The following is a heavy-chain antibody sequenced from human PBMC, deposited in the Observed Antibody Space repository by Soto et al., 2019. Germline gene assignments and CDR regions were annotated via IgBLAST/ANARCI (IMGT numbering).Heavy chain of an antibody. Sequence: GGSLRLSCAASGFTFSTYAMSWVRQGPGKGLEWVAVISGSDDRTFYADSVKGSVTSSRDNAKNSLYLQMIRLMAEDTAVYYCGSGNHSRGGSYDAFHIWGQGTMVTV. V-gene: IGHV3-23*01. J-gene: IGHJ3*02. D-gene: IGHD6-19*01. CDR3: GSGNHSRGGSYDAFHI. CDR1: GFTFSTYA. CDR2: ISGSDDRT.